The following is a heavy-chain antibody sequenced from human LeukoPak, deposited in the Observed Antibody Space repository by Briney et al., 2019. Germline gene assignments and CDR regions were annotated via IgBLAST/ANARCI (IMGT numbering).Heavy chain of an antibody. J-gene: IGHJ6*04. CDR1: GGTFSSYA. CDR2: IIPIFGTA. Sequence: SVKVSCKASGGTFSSYAISWVRQAPGQGLEWMGGIIPIFGTANYAQKFQGRVTITADESTSTAYMELSSLRSEDTAAYYCARVTFGGVIVPSSYYGMDVWGKGTTVTVSS. D-gene: IGHD3-16*02. CDR3: ARVTFGGVIVPSSYYGMDV. V-gene: IGHV1-69*13.